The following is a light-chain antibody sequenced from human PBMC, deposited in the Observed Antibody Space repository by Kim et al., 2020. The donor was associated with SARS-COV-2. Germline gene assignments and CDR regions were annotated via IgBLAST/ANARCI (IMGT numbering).Light chain of an antibody. CDR3: QQLNIYPRYT. CDR1: QGISSY. V-gene: IGKV1-9*01. Sequence: DIQLTQSPSFLSASVGDRVTITCRASQGISSYLAWYQQKPGKAPKLLIYAASTLQSGVPSRFSGSGSGTEFTLTISSLQPEDFATYYCQQLNIYPRYTFGQGTKLEI. CDR2: AAS. J-gene: IGKJ2*01.